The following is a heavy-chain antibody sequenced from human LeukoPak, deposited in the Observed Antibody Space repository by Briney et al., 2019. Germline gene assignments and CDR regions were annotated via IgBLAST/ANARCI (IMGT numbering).Heavy chain of an antibody. CDR3: ARSCSSTSCSNDAFDI. D-gene: IGHD2-2*01. CDR2: INPSGGST. Sequence: ASVKVSCKASGYTFTSYYMHWVRQAPGQGLEWMGIINPSGGSTSYAQKFQGRVTMTRDTSTSTVHMELSSLRSEDTAVYYCARSCSSTSCSNDAFDIWGQGTMVTVSS. V-gene: IGHV1-46*01. J-gene: IGHJ3*02. CDR1: GYTFTSYY.